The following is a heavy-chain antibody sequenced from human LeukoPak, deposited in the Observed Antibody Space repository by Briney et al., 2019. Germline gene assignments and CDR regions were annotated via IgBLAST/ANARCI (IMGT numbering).Heavy chain of an antibody. D-gene: IGHD5-12*01. CDR2: IKQDGSEK. J-gene: IGHJ4*02. Sequence: GGSLRLSCAASGFTFSSYWVSWVRQAPGKGLEWVANIKQDGSEKYYVDSVKGRFTISRDNAKNSLYLQMNSLRAEDTAVYHCARGGGGYVGFDYWGQGTLVTVSS. V-gene: IGHV3-7*03. CDR1: GFTFSSYW. CDR3: ARGGGGYVGFDY.